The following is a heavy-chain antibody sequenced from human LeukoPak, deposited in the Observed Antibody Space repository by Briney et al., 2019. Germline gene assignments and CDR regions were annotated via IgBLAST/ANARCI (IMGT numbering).Heavy chain of an antibody. Sequence: GGSLRLSCAASGFTLYDYAMHWVRQARGRGLEWVSGISWNSGHIGYADSVKGRFTISRDNAKNSLYLQMNSLRPEDTAFYYCTKAYGSGSYTSPFDYWGQGTLVTVSS. CDR2: ISWNSGHI. CDR1: GFTLYDYA. V-gene: IGHV3-9*01. J-gene: IGHJ4*02. CDR3: TKAYGSGSYTSPFDY. D-gene: IGHD3-10*01.